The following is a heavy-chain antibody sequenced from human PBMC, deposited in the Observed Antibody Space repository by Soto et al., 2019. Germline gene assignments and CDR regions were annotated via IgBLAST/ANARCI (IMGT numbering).Heavy chain of an antibody. J-gene: IGHJ3*02. CDR1: GGTFSSYA. CDR3: ARGGSSSWAGAFDI. V-gene: IGHV1-69*06. D-gene: IGHD6-13*01. Sequence: ASVKVSCKASGGTFSSYAISWVRQAPGQGLEWMGGIIPIFGTANYAQKFQGRVTITADKSTSTAYMELSSLRSEDTAVYYCARGGSSSWAGAFDIWGQGTMVTVSS. CDR2: IIPIFGTA.